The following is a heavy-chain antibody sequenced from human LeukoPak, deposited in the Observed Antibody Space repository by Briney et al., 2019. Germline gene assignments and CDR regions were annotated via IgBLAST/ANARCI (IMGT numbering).Heavy chain of an antibody. V-gene: IGHV1-18*01. D-gene: IGHD2-2*01. CDR3: ARVSCSSTSCYRGSPYYYYGMDV. CDR2: ISAYNGNT. Sequence: ASVKVSCKASGYTFTSYGISWVRQAPGQGLEWMGWISAYNGNTNYAQKLQGRVTMTTDTSTSTAYMELRSLRSDDTAVYYCARVSCSSTSCYRGSPYYYYGMDVWGQGTTVTVSS. CDR1: GYTFTSYG. J-gene: IGHJ6*02.